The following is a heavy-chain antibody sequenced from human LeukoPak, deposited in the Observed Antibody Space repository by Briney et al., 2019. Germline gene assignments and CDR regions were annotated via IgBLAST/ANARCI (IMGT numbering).Heavy chain of an antibody. CDR2: ISGSGGGT. D-gene: IGHD4-17*01. Sequence: GGTLRLSCVASGFTFSSYGMSWVRQAPGKGLEWVSVISGSGGGTYYADSVKGRFTISRDNSKNTLYLQMNSLRADDTAAYYCAKLLNDYGDYYFDSWGQGTLVTVSS. CDR1: GFTFSSYG. V-gene: IGHV3-23*01. J-gene: IGHJ4*02. CDR3: AKLLNDYGDYYFDS.